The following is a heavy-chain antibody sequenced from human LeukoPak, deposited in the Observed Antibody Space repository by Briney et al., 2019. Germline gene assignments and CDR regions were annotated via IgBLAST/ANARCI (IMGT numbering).Heavy chain of an antibody. D-gene: IGHD6-19*01. Sequence: SETLSLTCAVSGGSISSGGYSWSWIRQPPGKGLEWIGYIYHSGSTNYNPSLKSRLTISVDTSKNQFSLKLSSVTAADTAVYYCARADSGWYSLGYWGQGTLVTVSS. V-gene: IGHV4-30-2*01. CDR3: ARADSGWYSLGY. CDR1: GGSISSGGYS. CDR2: IYHSGST. J-gene: IGHJ4*02.